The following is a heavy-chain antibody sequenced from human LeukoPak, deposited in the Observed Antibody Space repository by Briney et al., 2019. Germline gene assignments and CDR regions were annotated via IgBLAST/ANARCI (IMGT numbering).Heavy chain of an antibody. CDR3: ARSGTSRYYFYGMDV. J-gene: IGHJ6*02. CDR1: GGSISSYY. D-gene: IGHD1/OR15-1a*01. CDR2: IYYTGST. Sequence: SETLSLTCTVSGGSISSYYWSWIRQPPGKGLEWIGYIYYTGSTNYNPSLKSRVTISVDTSKNQFSLRLNSVTATDTAVYYCARSGTSRYYFYGMDVWGQGTTVTVSS. V-gene: IGHV4-59*08.